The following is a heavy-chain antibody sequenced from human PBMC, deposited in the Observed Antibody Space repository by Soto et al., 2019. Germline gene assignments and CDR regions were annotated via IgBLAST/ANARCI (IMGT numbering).Heavy chain of an antibody. J-gene: IGHJ6*02. V-gene: IGHV4-30-4*01. CDR1: GGSISSGDYY. D-gene: IGHD1-1*01. Sequence: PSETLSLTCTVSGGSISSGDYYWSWIRQPPGKGLEWIGYIYYSGSTYYNPSLKSRVTISVDTSKNQFSLKLSSVTAADTAVYYCACTGKNRRVNYYYGMDVWGQGTTVTVSS. CDR3: ACTGKNRRVNYYYGMDV. CDR2: IYYSGST.